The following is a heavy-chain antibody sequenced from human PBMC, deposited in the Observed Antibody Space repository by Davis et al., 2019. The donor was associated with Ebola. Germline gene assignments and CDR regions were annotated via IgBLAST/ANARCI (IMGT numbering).Heavy chain of an antibody. CDR2: IYDQST. J-gene: IGHJ4*02. Sequence: GESLKISCTASGFTVSSNHMSWVRQAPGKGLEWVSVIYDQSTAYADAVRGRFIISRDNAKNSLYLQMNSLRAEDTALYYCAKDGGSGAYSGPYYFDYWGQGTLVTVSS. CDR1: GFTVSSNH. CDR3: AKDGGSGAYSGPYYFDY. V-gene: IGHV3-53*05. D-gene: IGHD2-21*01.